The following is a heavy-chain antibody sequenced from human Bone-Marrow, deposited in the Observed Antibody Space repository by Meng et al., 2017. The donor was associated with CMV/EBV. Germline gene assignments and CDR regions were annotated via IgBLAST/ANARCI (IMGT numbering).Heavy chain of an antibody. V-gene: IGHV3-11*01. J-gene: IGHJ4*02. Sequence: GESLKISCAASGFTFTDYYMSWIRQAPGKGLEWVSYVEVDGGTIFYADSVKGRFTISRDNAKNSLYLQMNSLRAEDTAVYYCARGGKKYGEYWGQGTRVTVSS. CDR1: GFTFTDYY. D-gene: IGHD3-10*01. CDR2: VEVDGGTI. CDR3: ARGGKKYGEY.